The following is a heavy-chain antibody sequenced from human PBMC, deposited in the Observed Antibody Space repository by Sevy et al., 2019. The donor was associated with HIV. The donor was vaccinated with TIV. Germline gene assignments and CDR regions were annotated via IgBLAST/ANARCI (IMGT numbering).Heavy chain of an antibody. V-gene: IGHV3-7*01. CDR1: GFTFSSYW. CDR2: LKQDMSEK. D-gene: IGHD3-22*01. Sequence: GGSLRLSCAASGFTFSSYWMTWVRQAPVKGLEWVANLKQDMSEKYYADSVNGRFTISRDNARHSLYLQMESLRAEDTAVYYCARAQQVTMLVVIGGLYFDFWGQGTLVTVSS. CDR3: ARAQQVTMLVVIGGLYFDF. J-gene: IGHJ4*02.